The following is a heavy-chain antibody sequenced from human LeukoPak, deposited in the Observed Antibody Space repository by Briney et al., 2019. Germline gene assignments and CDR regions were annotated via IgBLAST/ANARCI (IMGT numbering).Heavy chain of an antibody. CDR2: IKQDGSEK. J-gene: IGHJ4*02. D-gene: IGHD4/OR15-4a*01. V-gene: IGHV3-7*01. CDR1: GFTFSSYW. Sequence: GGSLRLSCAASGFTFSSYWMSWVRQAPGKGLEWVANIKQDGSEKYYVDSVKGRFTISRDNAKNSLYLQMNSLRAEDAAVYYCARDVDYANPRHDYWGQGTLVTVSS. CDR3: ARDVDYANPRHDY.